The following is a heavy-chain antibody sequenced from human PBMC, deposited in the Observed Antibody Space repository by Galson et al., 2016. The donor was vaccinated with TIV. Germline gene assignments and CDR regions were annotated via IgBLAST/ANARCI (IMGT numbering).Heavy chain of an antibody. J-gene: IGHJ2*01. CDR1: GFAFSDYY. V-gene: IGHV3-11*06. CDR2: IGPTCKYA. Sequence: SLRLSCAVSGFAFSDYYMTWIRQAPGKGLAWTSYIGPTCKYATYADSVKGRFTIPRDNAKNSLFLQMNSLSAEDSAIYYCARESPNTESYSYWYFDLWGRGTLVTVSS. CDR3: ARESPNTESYSYWYFDL. D-gene: IGHD1-26*01.